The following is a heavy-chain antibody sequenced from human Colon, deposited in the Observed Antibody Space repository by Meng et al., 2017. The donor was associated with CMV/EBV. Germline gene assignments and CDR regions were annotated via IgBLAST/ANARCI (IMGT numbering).Heavy chain of an antibody. CDR1: GYTFTTYR. J-gene: IGHJ4*02. Sequence: CKASGYTFTTYRIKWGRRAPGQGLEWMGWISTDTGHPIYAQGFTGRFVFSLDTSVSTAYLLISSLKTEDTAVYYCATDLLTGYPIDFWGQGTLVTVSS. CDR2: ISTDTGHP. D-gene: IGHD3-9*01. V-gene: IGHV7-4-1*02. CDR3: ATDLLTGYPIDF.